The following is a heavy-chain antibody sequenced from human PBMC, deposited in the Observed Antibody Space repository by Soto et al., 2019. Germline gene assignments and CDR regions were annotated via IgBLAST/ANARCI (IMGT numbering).Heavy chain of an antibody. D-gene: IGHD6-19*01. CDR1: GFTFTSSA. Sequence: ASVKVSCKASGFTFTSSAVQRVRQARGQRLEWIGWIVVGSGNTNYAQKFQERVTITRDMSTSTAYMELSSLRSEDTAVYYCAALAVAEAFDIWGQGTMVTVSS. J-gene: IGHJ3*02. V-gene: IGHV1-58*01. CDR2: IVVGSGNT. CDR3: AALAVAEAFDI.